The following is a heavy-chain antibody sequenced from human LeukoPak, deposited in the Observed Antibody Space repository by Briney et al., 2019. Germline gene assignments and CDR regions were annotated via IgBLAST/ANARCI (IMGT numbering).Heavy chain of an antibody. CDR2: IWYDGSNK. CDR1: GFTFSKYG. Sequence: PGGSLRLSCAASGFTFSKYGIHWVRQAPAKGLEWVAVIWYDGSNKYFADSVKGRFTISRDNSKNTVYLQMNSLRVEDTAVYYCAKPSDYVDYLPFDYWGRGTLVTVSS. J-gene: IGHJ4*02. CDR3: AKPSDYVDYLPFDY. D-gene: IGHD4-17*01. V-gene: IGHV3-33*06.